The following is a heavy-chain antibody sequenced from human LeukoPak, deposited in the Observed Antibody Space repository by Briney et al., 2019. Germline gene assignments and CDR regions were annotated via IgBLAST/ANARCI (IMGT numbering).Heavy chain of an antibody. J-gene: IGHJ5*02. D-gene: IGHD5-12*01. V-gene: IGHV3-30*04. CDR1: GFTFSSYA. Sequence: GRSLRLSCAASGFTFSSYAMHWVRQAPGKGLEWVAVISYDGSNKYYADSVKGRFTISRDNSKDTLYLQMNSLRAEDTAVYYCAKDKGSYSGYDFNWFDPWGQGTLVTVSS. CDR3: AKDKGSYSGYDFNWFDP. CDR2: ISYDGSNK.